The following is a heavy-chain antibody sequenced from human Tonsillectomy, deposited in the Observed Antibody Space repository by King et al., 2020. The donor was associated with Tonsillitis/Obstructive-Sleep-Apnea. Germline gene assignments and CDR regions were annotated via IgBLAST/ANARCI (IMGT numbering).Heavy chain of an antibody. CDR1: GFTFSSYG. V-gene: IGHV3-30*18. D-gene: IGHD5-18*01. CDR2: ISYDGSNK. Sequence: QLVQSGGGVVQPGRSLSLSCAASGFTFSSYGMHWVRQAPGKGLEWVAVISYDGSNKYYADSVKGRFTISRDNSKNTLYLQMNSLRAEDTAVYYCAKDFLDTAMIDYWGQGTLVTVSS. J-gene: IGHJ4*02. CDR3: AKDFLDTAMIDY.